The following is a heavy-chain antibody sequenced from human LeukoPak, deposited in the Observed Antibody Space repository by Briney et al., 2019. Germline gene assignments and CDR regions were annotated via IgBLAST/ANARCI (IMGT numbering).Heavy chain of an antibody. J-gene: IGHJ5*02. D-gene: IGHD2-21*02. CDR3: ARLADCGGDCYARPHWFDP. Sequence: SETLSLTCTVSGGSINENYWAWVRQPPGKRLEGIGYVHSSGGTKYNPSFKSRVTVSIAMSKNQFSLNLRSVTAADTAVSYCARLADCGGDCYARPHWFDPGGQGSLVSVSS. CDR2: VHSSGGT. V-gene: IGHV4-59*08. CDR1: GGSINENY.